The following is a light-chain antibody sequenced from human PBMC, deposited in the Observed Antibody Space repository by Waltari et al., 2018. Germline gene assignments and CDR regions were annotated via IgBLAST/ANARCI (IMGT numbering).Light chain of an antibody. CDR2: DFS. CDR1: SIDVSTYNY. V-gene: IGLV2-14*01. Sequence: QSALTQPASVSGSPGQSITISCTGTSIDVSTYNYVSWYQQHPGKAPKPLIYDFSNRPSGFSTRFSGSKSGNTASLTISGLQAEDDADYYCSSYTSNSPFAYNYVFGTGTKVTVL. J-gene: IGLJ1*01. CDR3: SSYTSNSPFAYNYV.